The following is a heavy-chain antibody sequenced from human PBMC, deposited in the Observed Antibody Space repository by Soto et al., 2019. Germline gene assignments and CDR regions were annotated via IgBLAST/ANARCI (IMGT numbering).Heavy chain of an antibody. V-gene: IGHV1-18*01. CDR1: GYTFTSYG. D-gene: IGHD1-1*01. CDR3: AGPWNKQ. CDR2: ISAYNGNT. Sequence: ASVKVSCKASGYTFTSYGISWVRQAPGQGLEWMGWISAYNGNTNYAQKFQGRVTMTRDTSISTAYMELSSLRNEDTAVYYSAGPWNKQWGQGTPVTVSS. J-gene: IGHJ4*02.